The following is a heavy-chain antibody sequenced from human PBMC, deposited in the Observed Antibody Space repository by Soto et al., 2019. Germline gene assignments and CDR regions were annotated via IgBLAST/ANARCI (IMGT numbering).Heavy chain of an antibody. J-gene: IGHJ5*02. D-gene: IGHD1-26*01. Sequence: SEALSLTCTLSGRSLRRRGYYWSWIRQAPGRGLEWIGYIYYTGRTYYNPSLESRVTFSVDTSKNQFSLKLSSVTAADTAVYYCAREREGSGFDPWGQGTLVT. V-gene: IGHV4-31*02. CDR3: AREREGSGFDP. CDR2: IYYTGRT. CDR1: GRSLRRRGYY.